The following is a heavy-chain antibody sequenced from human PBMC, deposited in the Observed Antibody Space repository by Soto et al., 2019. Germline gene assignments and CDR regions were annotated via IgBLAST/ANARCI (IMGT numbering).Heavy chain of an antibody. Sequence: QVQLQESGPGLVKPSETLSLTCTVSGDSVTSRSYYWTWVRQPPGKGLEWIGYIYYSGNSNYNPSLKSRFPISVDTSPNQFSLKLTSVTAADTAIYYCARGNIAASGTKFDPWGQGILVTVSS. J-gene: IGHJ5*02. CDR2: IYYSGNS. CDR1: GDSVTSRSYY. D-gene: IGHD6-13*01. CDR3: ARGNIAASGTKFDP. V-gene: IGHV4-61*01.